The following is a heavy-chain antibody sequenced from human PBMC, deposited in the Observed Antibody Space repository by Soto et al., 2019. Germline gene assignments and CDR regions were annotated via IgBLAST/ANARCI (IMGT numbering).Heavy chain of an antibody. CDR3: ARGVGGSGLNWFDP. J-gene: IGHJ5*02. D-gene: IGHD6-19*01. CDR1: GSSIIGYY. Sequence: QVQLQESGPGLVKPSETLSLTCTLSGSSIIGYYWTWIRQSPERGLEWIGYIHYSGSANYNPSLNSRLTMSVDRSKSQFSMKLASVTAADTAVYYCARGVGGSGLNWFDPWGQGTLVTVSS. V-gene: IGHV4-59*12. CDR2: IHYSGSA.